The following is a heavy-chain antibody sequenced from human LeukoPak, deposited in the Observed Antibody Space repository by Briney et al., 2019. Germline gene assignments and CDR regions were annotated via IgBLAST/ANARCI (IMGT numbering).Heavy chain of an antibody. CDR3: AKDPAYCGGDCYSPSDY. CDR1: GFTFSSYG. CDR2: ISYDGSNI. Sequence: GGSLRLSCAAPGFTFSSYGMHWVRQAPGKGLEWVAVISYDGSNIYYADPVKGRFTISRDNSKNTLYLQMNSLRAEDTAVYYCAKDPAYCGGDCYSPSDYWGQGTLVTVSS. J-gene: IGHJ4*02. V-gene: IGHV3-30*18. D-gene: IGHD2-21*02.